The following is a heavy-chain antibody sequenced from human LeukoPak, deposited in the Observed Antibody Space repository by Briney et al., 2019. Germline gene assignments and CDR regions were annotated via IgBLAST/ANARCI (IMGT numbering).Heavy chain of an antibody. CDR3: ARDSRDRCSGGSCYDYYYMDV. Sequence: SETLSLTCTVSGGSISSSSYYWGWIRQPPGKGLEWIGTIYYSGSTYYNPSLKSRVTISVDTSKNQFPLKLSSVTAADTAVYYCARDSRDRCSGGSCYDYYYMDVWGKGTTVTISS. V-gene: IGHV4-39*06. J-gene: IGHJ6*03. CDR2: IYYSGST. CDR1: GGSISSSSYY. D-gene: IGHD2-15*01.